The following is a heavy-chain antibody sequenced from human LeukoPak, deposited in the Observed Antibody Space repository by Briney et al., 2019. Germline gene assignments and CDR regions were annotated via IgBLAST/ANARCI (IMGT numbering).Heavy chain of an antibody. Sequence: ASVKVSCKTSGYTFTRYGISWVRQAPGQGPEWMGWISAYNGNTNYAQKLQGRVTMTTDTSTSTAYMELRSLRSDDTAVYYCARVMYYDTRRPDYWGQGTLVTVSS. V-gene: IGHV1-18*01. CDR1: GYTFTRYG. J-gene: IGHJ4*02. D-gene: IGHD3-22*01. CDR3: ARVMYYDTRRPDY. CDR2: ISAYNGNT.